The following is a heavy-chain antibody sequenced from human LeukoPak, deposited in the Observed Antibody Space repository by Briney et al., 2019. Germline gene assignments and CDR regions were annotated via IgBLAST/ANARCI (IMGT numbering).Heavy chain of an antibody. Sequence: GGSLRLSCAASGFTFSSYGMHWVRQAPGKGLEWASSISSSSSYIYYADSVKGRFTISRDNAKNSLYLQMNSLRAEDTAVYYCARVTYGSGTYGAFDYWGQGTLVTVSS. D-gene: IGHD3-10*01. CDR3: ARVTYGSGTYGAFDY. CDR1: GFTFSSYG. J-gene: IGHJ4*02. CDR2: ISSSSSYI. V-gene: IGHV3-21*04.